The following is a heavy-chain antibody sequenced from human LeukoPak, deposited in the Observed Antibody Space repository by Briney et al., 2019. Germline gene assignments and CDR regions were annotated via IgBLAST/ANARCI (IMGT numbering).Heavy chain of an antibody. CDR3: ARDYSQLGRFDP. J-gene: IGHJ5*02. CDR1: GDSISSYY. CDR2: IYYSGST. V-gene: IGHV4-59*01. D-gene: IGHD6-6*01. Sequence: SETLSLTCSVSGDSISSYYWSWIRQHPGKGLEWLGYIYYSGSTNYNPSLKSRVTISVDTSKNQFSLKLSSVTAADTAVYYCARDYSQLGRFDPWGQGTLVTVSS.